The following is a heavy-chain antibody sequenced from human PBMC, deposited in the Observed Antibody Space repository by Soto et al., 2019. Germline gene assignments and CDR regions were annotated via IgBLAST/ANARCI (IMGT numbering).Heavy chain of an antibody. CDR2: ISSSSSTI. Sequence: GGSLRLSCAGSGFTFSSYSMNWVRQAPGKGLEWVSYISSSSSTIYYADSVKGRFTISRDNAKNSLYLQMNSLRAEDTAVYYCARVRYSKYYYYYMDVWGKGTTVTVSS. J-gene: IGHJ6*03. CDR3: ARVRYSKYYYYYMDV. CDR1: GFTFSSYS. D-gene: IGHD4-4*01. V-gene: IGHV3-48*01.